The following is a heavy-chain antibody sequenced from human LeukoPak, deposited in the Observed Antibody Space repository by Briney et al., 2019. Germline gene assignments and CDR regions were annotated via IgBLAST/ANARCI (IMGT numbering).Heavy chain of an antibody. CDR1: GGSISSSNYY. CDR2: IYYSGST. Sequence: SETLSLTCTVSGGSISSSNYYWGWIRQPPGKGLEWIGSIYYSGSTYYNPSLKSRVIVSLDTSKNQFSLKLTSVTAADTAVYYCAREAHSSGYWSIDYWGQGTLVTVSS. D-gene: IGHD3-22*01. J-gene: IGHJ4*02. CDR3: AREAHSSGYWSIDY. V-gene: IGHV4-39*07.